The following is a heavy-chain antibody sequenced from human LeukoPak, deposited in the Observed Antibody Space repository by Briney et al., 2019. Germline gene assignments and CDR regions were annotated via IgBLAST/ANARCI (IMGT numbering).Heavy chain of an antibody. Sequence: ASVKVSCKASGYTFTSYYMHWVRQAPGQGLEWMGWISAYNGNTNYAQKLQGRVTMTTDTSTSTAYMELRSLRSDDTAVYYCARVGDYYDSSGYYYYVYWGQGTLVTVSS. CDR1: GYTFTSYY. D-gene: IGHD3-22*01. V-gene: IGHV1-18*04. CDR3: ARVGDYYDSSGYYYYVY. J-gene: IGHJ4*02. CDR2: ISAYNGNT.